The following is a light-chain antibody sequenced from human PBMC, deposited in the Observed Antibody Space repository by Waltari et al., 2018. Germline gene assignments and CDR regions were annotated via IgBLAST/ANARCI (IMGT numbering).Light chain of an antibody. Sequence: QSVLTQPPSESGTPGQRVTISCSGSSSNIGTNYLHWYQQLPGTAPKLLIYSDNQRPSGGPDRFSASKSGASASLAISGLRSEDEADYYCAAWDGRLSIVVFGGGTRVTVV. CDR3: AAWDGRLSIVV. V-gene: IGLV1-47*02. CDR1: SSNIGTNY. J-gene: IGLJ2*01. CDR2: SDN.